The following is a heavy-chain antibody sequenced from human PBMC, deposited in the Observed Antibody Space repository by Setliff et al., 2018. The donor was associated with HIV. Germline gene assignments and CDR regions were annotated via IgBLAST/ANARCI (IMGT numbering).Heavy chain of an antibody. J-gene: IGHJ5*02. CDR2: ISAYNGNT. Sequence: ASVKVSCKASGYTFTSYGISWVRQAPGQGLEWMGWISAYNGNTNYAQKLQGRVTMTTDTSTSTAYMELRSLRSDDTAVYYCAKSPNRYSPLDWFDPWGQGTLVTVSS. CDR1: GYTFTSYG. V-gene: IGHV1-18*01. D-gene: IGHD5-18*01. CDR3: AKSPNRYSPLDWFDP.